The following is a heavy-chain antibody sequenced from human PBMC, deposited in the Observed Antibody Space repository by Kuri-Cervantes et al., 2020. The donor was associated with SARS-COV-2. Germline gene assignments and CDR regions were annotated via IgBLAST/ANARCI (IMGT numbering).Heavy chain of an antibody. J-gene: IGHJ6*02. CDR1: GFTLSDYY. CDR2: ISSSGSTI. V-gene: IGHV3-11*01. Sequence: GESRKNSCAASGFTLSDYYMSWIRQAPGKGLEWVSYISSSGSTIYYADSVKGRFTISRDNAKNSLYLQMNSLRAEDTAVYYCARAPPPASPRGGMDVWGQGTTVTVSS. CDR3: ARAPPPASPRGGMDV. D-gene: IGHD2-2*01.